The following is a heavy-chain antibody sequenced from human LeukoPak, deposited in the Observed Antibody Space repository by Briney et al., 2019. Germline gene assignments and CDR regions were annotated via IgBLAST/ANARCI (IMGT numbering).Heavy chain of an antibody. V-gene: IGHV4-61*02. J-gene: IGHJ3*02. CDR2: IYTSGST. Sequence: SETLSLTCTVSGGSISSGSYYWSWIRQPAGTGLEWIGRIYTSGSTNYNPSLKSRVTISVDTSKNQFSLKLSSVTAADAAVYSCARVDTLMADDAFDIWGQGTMVTVSS. CDR1: GGSISSGSYY. D-gene: IGHD5-18*01. CDR3: ARVDTLMADDAFDI.